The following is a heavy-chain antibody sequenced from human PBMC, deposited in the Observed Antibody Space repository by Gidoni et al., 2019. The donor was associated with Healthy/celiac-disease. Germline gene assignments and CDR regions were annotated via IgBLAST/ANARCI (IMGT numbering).Heavy chain of an antibody. Sequence: QVQLQESGPGLVKPSETLSLTCTVSGCSVSSGSSHWSWIRQPPGKGLEWIGYIDYSGSTNYNPSLKSRVTISVDTSKNQFSLKLSSVTAADTAVYYCARIVVELVAAPLSLQTYGMDVWGQGTTVTVSS. CDR1: GCSVSSGSSH. CDR3: ARIVVELVAAPLSLQTYGMDV. CDR2: IDYSGST. J-gene: IGHJ6*02. D-gene: IGHD2-15*01. V-gene: IGHV4-61*01.